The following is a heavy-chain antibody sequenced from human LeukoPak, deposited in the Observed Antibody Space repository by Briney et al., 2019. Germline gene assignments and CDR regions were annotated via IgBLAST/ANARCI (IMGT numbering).Heavy chain of an antibody. CDR3: ARDGYSGYDYFDY. CDR1: GGSISSSHW. V-gene: IGHV4-4*02. J-gene: IGHJ4*02. D-gene: IGHD5-12*01. CDR2: IYHSGST. Sequence: ASETLSLTCAVSGGSISSSHWWNWVRQPPGKGLEWIGEIYHSGSTNYNPSLKSRVTISVDKSKNQFSLKLSSVTAADTAVYYCARDGYSGYDYFDYWGQGTLVTVSS.